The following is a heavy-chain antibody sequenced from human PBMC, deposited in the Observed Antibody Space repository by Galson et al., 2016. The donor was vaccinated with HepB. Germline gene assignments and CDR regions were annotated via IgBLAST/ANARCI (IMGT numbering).Heavy chain of an antibody. CDR2: TVPIFGTA. CDR3: ARSDQQMAAAANYDYYGVDV. Sequence: SVKVSCKASGGTFSSYAINWVRQAPGQGLEWMGGTVPIFGTAIYAQTFQGRVTITADESTRTVYMELNSLRSEDTAVYYCARSDQQMAAAANYDYYGVDVWGQGTTVTVSS. V-gene: IGHV1-69*13. D-gene: IGHD6-13*01. CDR1: GGTFSSYA. J-gene: IGHJ6*02.